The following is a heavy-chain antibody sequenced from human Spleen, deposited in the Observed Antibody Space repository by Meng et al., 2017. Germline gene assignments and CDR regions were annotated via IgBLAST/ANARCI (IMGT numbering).Heavy chain of an antibody. D-gene: IGHD3-10*01. CDR3: ARTRMVRGLRLSPLEVFDV. CDR1: GGSISSYY. CDR2: IYNSGIT. Sequence: SETLSLTCSVSGGSISSYYWSWIRQPPGKGLEWIGHIYNSGITNFNPSLRSRVTMSVDTSKNQFSLNLTSMTAADTALYYCARTRMVRGLRLSPLEVFDVWGQGTMVTVSS. V-gene: IGHV4-59*01. J-gene: IGHJ3*01.